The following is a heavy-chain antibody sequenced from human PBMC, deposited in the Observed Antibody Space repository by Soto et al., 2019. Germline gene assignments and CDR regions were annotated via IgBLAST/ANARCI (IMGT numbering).Heavy chain of an antibody. CDR1: GGSISSGGYS. D-gene: IGHD4-17*01. J-gene: IGHJ4*02. Sequence: SETLSLTCAVSGGSISSGGYSWSWIRQPPGKGLEWIGYIYHFGSTYYNPSLKSRVTISVDRSKNQFSLKLNSVTAADTAVYYCASRANYGDYIAYWGQGTLVTVSS. CDR3: ASRANYGDYIAY. V-gene: IGHV4-30-2*01. CDR2: IYHFGST.